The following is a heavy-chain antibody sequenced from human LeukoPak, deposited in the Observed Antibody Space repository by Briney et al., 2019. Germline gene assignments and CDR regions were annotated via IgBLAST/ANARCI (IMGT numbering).Heavy chain of an antibody. J-gene: IGHJ4*02. D-gene: IGHD3-22*01. CDR3: ARKDFSSGSFSL. CDR1: GFPFTRFY. CDR2: IGLSGSPL. Sequence: KSGGSLRLSCAVSGFPFTRFYMSWIRQAPGKGLEWVSYIGLSGSPLHYADSVRGRFTISRDNAKNSLYLEMNSLRPEGTAVYYCARKDFSSGSFSLWGEGTLVSVSS. V-gene: IGHV3-11*04.